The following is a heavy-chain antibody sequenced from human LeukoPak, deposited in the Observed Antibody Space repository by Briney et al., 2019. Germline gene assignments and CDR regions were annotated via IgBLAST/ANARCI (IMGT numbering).Heavy chain of an antibody. J-gene: IGHJ4*02. D-gene: IGHD1-14*01. CDR3: ETDAYNHFDY. V-gene: IGHV4-59*01. CDR1: GGTISSYY. Sequence: PSETLSLTCTASGGTISSYYLSWIRQPPGKGLEWIGYIYYSGSTNYNPSLKSRVPISVDTSKNQFSLKLSSVTAADTAEYYCETDAYNHFDYWGQGTLVTVSS. CDR2: IYYSGST.